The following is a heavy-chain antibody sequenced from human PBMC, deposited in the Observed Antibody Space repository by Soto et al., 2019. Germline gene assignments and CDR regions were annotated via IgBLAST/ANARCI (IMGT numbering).Heavy chain of an antibody. V-gene: IGHV3-23*01. J-gene: IGHJ4*02. CDR2: ISGSGGST. CDR1: GFTFSSYA. CDR3: AKDKSTQGIAAYVTDX. Sequence: GGSLRLSFAASGFTFSSYAMSWVRQAPGKGLEWVSAISGSGGSTYYEDSVKGRLTISRDNSKNTLYLQMNSLRAEDTAVYYCAKDKSTQGIAAYVTDXWGQVTLVTVSX. D-gene: IGHD6-13*01.